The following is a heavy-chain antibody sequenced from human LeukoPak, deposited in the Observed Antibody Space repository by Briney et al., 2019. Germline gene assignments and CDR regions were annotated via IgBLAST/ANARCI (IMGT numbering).Heavy chain of an antibody. CDR3: PRMDMDIAMVTNYLDH. Sequence: GASVKISCKASGYTFTSHYMHWVRQAPGQGLEWMGVIHPSGSSTNYAQKFQGRVTMTKATSTSTVYIELNSLRSEDTAVYYCPRMDMDIAMVTNYLDHWGQGTLVTVSS. CDR2: IHPSGSST. CDR1: GYTFTSHY. V-gene: IGHV1-46*01. J-gene: IGHJ4*02. D-gene: IGHD5-18*01.